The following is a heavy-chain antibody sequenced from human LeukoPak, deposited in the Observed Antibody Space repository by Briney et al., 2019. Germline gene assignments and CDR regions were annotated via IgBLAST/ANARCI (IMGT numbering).Heavy chain of an antibody. CDR2: IYYSGST. D-gene: IGHD4-17*01. J-gene: IGHJ2*01. CDR1: GGSISSSSYY. V-gene: IGHV4-39*01. CDR3: ARVLGDTNRYFDL. Sequence: SETLSLTCTVSGGSISSSSYYWGWIRQPPGKGLEWIGSIYYSGSTYYNPSLKSRVTISVDTSKNQFSLKLSSVTAADTAVYYCARVLGDTNRYFDLWGRGTLVTVSS.